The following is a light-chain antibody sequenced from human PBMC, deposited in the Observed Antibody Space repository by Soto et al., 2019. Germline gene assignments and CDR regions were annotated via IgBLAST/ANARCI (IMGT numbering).Light chain of an antibody. V-gene: IGKV3-15*01. CDR1: QSVSSN. CDR3: QQYKNWPWT. Sequence: EPLMTQSPTTLSVSPGERATLSCRASQSVSSNLAWYQQKPGQAPRLLIYGASTRATGIPARFSGSGSGTEFTLTISSLQSEDCAVYYCQQYKNWPWTFGQGTKVDIK. J-gene: IGKJ1*01. CDR2: GAS.